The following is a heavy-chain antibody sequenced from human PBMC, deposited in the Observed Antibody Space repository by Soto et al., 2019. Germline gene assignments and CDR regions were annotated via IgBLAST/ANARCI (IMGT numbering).Heavy chain of an antibody. V-gene: IGHV5-51*01. D-gene: IGHD4-17*01. J-gene: IGHJ6*03. CDR2: IYPGDSDT. Sequence: GESLKISCKGSGYSFTSYWIGWVRQMPGKGLEWMGIIYPGDSDTRYSPSFQGQVTISADKSISTAYLQWGSLKASDTAMYYCARLGGDYGDYGIYYYYYYYMDVWGKGTTVTVSS. CDR3: ARLGGDYGDYGIYYYYYYYMDV. CDR1: GYSFTSYW.